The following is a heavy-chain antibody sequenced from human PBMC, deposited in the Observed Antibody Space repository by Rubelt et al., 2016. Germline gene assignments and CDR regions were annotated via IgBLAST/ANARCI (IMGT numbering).Heavy chain of an antibody. D-gene: IGHD1-1*01. CDR1: GFSFSDHY. Sequence: EVQLVESGGGLVQPGGSLRLSCAASGFSFSDHYMDWVRQAPGKGLEWVANIKEDGSDKYYVDSVKGRFTISRDNAQNSLHLQMDSLRTEDTAVYYCARYRQLEDWGQGTLVTVSS. J-gene: IGHJ1*01. CDR2: IKEDGSDK. CDR3: ARYRQLED. V-gene: IGHV3-7*01.